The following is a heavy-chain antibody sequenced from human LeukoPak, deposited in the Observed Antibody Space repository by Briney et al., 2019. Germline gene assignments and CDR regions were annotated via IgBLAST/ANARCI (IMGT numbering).Heavy chain of an antibody. CDR1: GYSFSNYW. CDR3: ARVSGDSVGSDYFDY. V-gene: IGHV5-51*01. CDR2: IYIGDSET. Sequence: PGESLKISCKGSGYSFSNYWIAWVRQMPGKGLEWMGIIYIGDSETRYSPSSQGQVSISADKSINTAYLQWSSLKASHTAMYYCARVSGDSVGSDYFDYWGQGTLVTVSS. D-gene: IGHD3-10*01. J-gene: IGHJ4*02.